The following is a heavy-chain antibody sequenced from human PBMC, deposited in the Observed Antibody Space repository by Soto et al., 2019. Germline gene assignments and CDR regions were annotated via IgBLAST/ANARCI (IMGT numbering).Heavy chain of an antibody. D-gene: IGHD3-10*01. CDR1: GYTFSDYG. CDR3: ARSYNYGSYWYFDL. CDR2: ISISSGNT. Sequence: QVQLVQSGAEVKKPGASVKVFCKASGYTFSDYGITWVRQAPGQGLEWMGWISISSGNTHFEESLQGRVTMTSDKTSTAYMELWRLRSDDSAMYYCARSYNYGSYWYFDLWGRGTLVTVSS. J-gene: IGHJ2*01. V-gene: IGHV1-18*04.